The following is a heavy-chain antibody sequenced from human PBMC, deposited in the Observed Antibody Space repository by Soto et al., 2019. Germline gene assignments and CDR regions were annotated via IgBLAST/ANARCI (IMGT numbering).Heavy chain of an antibody. CDR1: GFTFISYG. CDR3: ARDREGGDWLFDY. CDR2: IWYDGSNK. Sequence: SLRLSGAASGFTFISYGMDWVRQSPGKGLEWVAVIWYDGSNKYYADSVKGRFNISRDNSKNTLYLQMNSLRAEDTAVYYCARDREGGDWLFDYWGQGTLVTVSS. V-gene: IGHV3-33*01. J-gene: IGHJ4*02. D-gene: IGHD2-21*02.